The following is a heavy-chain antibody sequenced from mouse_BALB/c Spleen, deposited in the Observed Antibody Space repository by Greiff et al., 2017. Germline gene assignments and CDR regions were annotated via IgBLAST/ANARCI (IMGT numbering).Heavy chain of an antibody. CDR3: ARPNYYGSSYEVAMDY. CDR1: GYTFTDYA. V-gene: IGHV1S137*01. D-gene: IGHD1-1*01. Sequence: VQLQQSGAELVRPGVSVTISCKGSGYTFTDYAMHWVKQSHAKSLEWIGVISTYYGDASYNQKFKGKATMTVDKSSSTAYMELARLTSEDSAIYYCARPNYYGSSYEVAMDYWGQGTSVTVSS. J-gene: IGHJ4*01. CDR2: ISTYYGDA.